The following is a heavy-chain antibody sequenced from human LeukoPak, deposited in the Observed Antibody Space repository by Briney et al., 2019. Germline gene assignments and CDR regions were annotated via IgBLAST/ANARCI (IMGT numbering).Heavy chain of an antibody. J-gene: IGHJ6*03. V-gene: IGHV4-34*01. CDR2: INHSGST. Sequence: PSETLSLTCAVYGGSFSGYYWSWIRQPPGKGLEWSGEINHSGSTNYNPSLKSRVTISVDTSKNQFSLKLSSVTAADTAVYYCARGGRAARRGGSYMDVWGIGTTVTVSS. D-gene: IGHD6-6*01. CDR3: ARGGRAARRGGSYMDV. CDR1: GGSFSGYY.